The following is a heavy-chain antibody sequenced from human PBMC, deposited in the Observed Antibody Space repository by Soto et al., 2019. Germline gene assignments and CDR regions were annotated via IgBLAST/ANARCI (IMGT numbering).Heavy chain of an antibody. D-gene: IGHD1-20*01. CDR2: IYYSGST. V-gene: IGHV4-30-4*01. J-gene: IGHJ2*01. Sequence: QVQLQESGPGLVKASQTLSLMCTVSGGSISSGDYYWSWIRQPPGKGLEWIGYIYYSGSTYYNPSLKSRVTMSVDTSQKQFSLKLSSVTAADTAVYYCVTHITGTGWYFDLWGRGTLVPVYS. CDR1: GGSISSGDYY. CDR3: VTHITGTGWYFDL.